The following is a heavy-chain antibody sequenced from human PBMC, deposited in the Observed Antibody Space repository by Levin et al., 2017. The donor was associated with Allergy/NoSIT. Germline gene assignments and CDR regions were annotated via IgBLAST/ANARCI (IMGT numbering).Heavy chain of an antibody. Sequence: SGGSLRLSCAASGFTFSSYGMHWVRQAPGKGLEWVAVIWYDGSNKYYADSVKGRFTISRDNSKNTLYLQMNSLRAEDTAVYYCARDRIVGATTYYFDYWGQGTLVTVSS. CDR3: ARDRIVGATTYYFDY. J-gene: IGHJ4*02. D-gene: IGHD1-26*01. V-gene: IGHV3-33*01. CDR2: IWYDGSNK. CDR1: GFTFSSYG.